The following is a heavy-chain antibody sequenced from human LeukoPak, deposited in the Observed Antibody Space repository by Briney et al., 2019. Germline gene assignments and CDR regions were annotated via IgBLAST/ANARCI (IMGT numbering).Heavy chain of an antibody. D-gene: IGHD3-10*01. CDR2: MNPNSGNT. J-gene: IGHJ4*02. Sequence: ASVKVSCKASGYTFTSYDINWVRQAPGQGLEWMGWMNPNSGNTGYAQKFQGRVTLTRNTSISTAYMELSSLRSEDTAVYYCARGGQLLWFGELLKAFDYWGQGTLVTVSS. CDR1: GYTFTSYD. V-gene: IGHV1-8*01. CDR3: ARGGQLLWFGELLKAFDY.